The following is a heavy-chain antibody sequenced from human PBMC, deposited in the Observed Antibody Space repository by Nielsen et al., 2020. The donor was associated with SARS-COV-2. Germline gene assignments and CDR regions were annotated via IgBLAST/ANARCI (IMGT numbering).Heavy chain of an antibody. J-gene: IGHJ3*02. CDR3: VRLWSHYETNPADAFDI. V-gene: IGHV4-39*01. CDR1: GGSISRNDYY. Sequence: SDTLSLICTVSGGSISRNDYYWGWIRQPPGKGLAWIGNGYYDGSSYYSPSFKSRVTISVDTSKNQFSLKLSSVTAADTALYYCVRLWSHYETNPADAFDIWGQGTMVTVSS. D-gene: IGHD3-3*01. CDR2: GYYDGSS.